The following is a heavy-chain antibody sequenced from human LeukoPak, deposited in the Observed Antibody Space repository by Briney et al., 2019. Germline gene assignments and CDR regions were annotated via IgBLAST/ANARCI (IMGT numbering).Heavy chain of an antibody. CDR2: IYTSGST. V-gene: IGHV4-4*07. CDR3: AREAVNYYDSSGYYFFDY. Sequence: SETLSLTCTVSGGSISSYYWSWIRQPAGKGLEWIGRIYTSGSTNYNPSPKSRVTMSVDTSKNQFSLKLSSVTAADTAVYYCAREAVNYYDSSGYYFFDYWGQGTLVTVSS. D-gene: IGHD3-22*01. CDR1: GGSISSYY. J-gene: IGHJ4*02.